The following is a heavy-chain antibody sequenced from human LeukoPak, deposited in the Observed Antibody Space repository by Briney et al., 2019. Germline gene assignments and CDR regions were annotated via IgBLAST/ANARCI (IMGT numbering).Heavy chain of an antibody. J-gene: IGHJ4*02. CDR2: ISSSSSTI. Sequence: GGSLRLSCGASGFTFSSYSMNWVRQAPGKGLEWVSYISSSSSTIYYADSVKGRFTISRDNAKNSLYLQMNSLRDEDTAVYYCAREDYYDSSGSDYWGQGTLVTVSS. CDR3: AREDYYDSSGSDY. CDR1: GFTFSSYS. V-gene: IGHV3-48*02. D-gene: IGHD3-22*01.